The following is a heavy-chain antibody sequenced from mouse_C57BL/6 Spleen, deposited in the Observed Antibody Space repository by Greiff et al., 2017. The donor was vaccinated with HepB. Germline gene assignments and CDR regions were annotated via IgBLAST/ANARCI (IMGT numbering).Heavy chain of an antibody. V-gene: IGHV1-15*01. CDR1: GYTFTNYE. D-gene: IGHD2-12*01. CDR2: IDPETGGT. Sequence: VQLQQSGAELVRPGASVTLSCKASGYTFTNYEMHWVKQTPGHGLEWIGAIDPETGGTAYNQKFKGKAILTADKSSSTAYMELRSLTSEDSAVYYCTRDSYCYGWAYWGQGTLVTVSA. CDR3: TRDSYCYGWAY. J-gene: IGHJ3*01.